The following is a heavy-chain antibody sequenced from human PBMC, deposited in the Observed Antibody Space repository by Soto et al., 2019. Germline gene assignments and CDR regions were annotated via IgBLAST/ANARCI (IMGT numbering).Heavy chain of an antibody. J-gene: IGHJ6*02. CDR2: INHSGST. CDR1: GGSFSGYY. CDR3: ARILGGYCGTDCYPLDV. Sequence: SETLSLTCAVYGGSFSGYYWSRIRQPPGKGLEWIGEINHSGSTNYNPSLKSRVTISVDMSQNQFSLNLNYVTAADTAVYYCARILGGYCGTDCYPLDVWGQGTRVTVSS. V-gene: IGHV4-34*01. D-gene: IGHD2-21*02.